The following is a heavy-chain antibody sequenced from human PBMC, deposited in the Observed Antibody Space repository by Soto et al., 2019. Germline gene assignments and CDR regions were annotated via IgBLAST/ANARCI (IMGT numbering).Heavy chain of an antibody. J-gene: IGHJ6*02. V-gene: IGHV2-70*01. CDR2: IDWEDDK. Sequence: SGPTLVNPTQTLTLTCTFSGFSLSTSGMCVSWIRQPPGKALEWLAFIDWEDDKYYSPSLKTRLTISKDTSKNQVVLRMTNVDHVDTATYFCARMVRAPYGMDVWGQGTTVTVSS. CDR1: GFSLSTSGMC. CDR3: ARMVRAPYGMDV.